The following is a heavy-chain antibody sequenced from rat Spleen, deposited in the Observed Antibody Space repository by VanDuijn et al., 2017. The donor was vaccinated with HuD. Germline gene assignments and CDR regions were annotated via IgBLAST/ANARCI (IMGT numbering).Heavy chain of an antibody. CDR1: GFTFSTAW. J-gene: IGHJ2*01. Sequence: EVQVLESGGGLVQPGNSLKLSCATSGFTFSTAWMYWYRLFPEKRLEWVSRIKAKSNNYATDYTESVKGRFTISRDDSKSSIYLQMNNLKEENTAIYYCAYNSGYFDYWGQGVMVTVSS. D-gene: IGHD4-3*01. CDR3: AYNSGYFDY. V-gene: IGHV6-6*01. CDR2: IKAKSNNYAT.